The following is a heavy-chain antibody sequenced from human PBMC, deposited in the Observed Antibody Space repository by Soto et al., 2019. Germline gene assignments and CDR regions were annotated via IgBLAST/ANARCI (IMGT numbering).Heavy chain of an antibody. V-gene: IGHV4-39*01. CDR3: ARHIQSYCDFWSGYPEIIDY. D-gene: IGHD3-3*01. CDR1: GGSISSSSYY. J-gene: IGHJ4*02. Sequence: QLQLQESGPGLVKPSETLSLTCTVSGGSISSSSYYWGWIRQPPGKGLEWIGSIYYSGSTYYNPSLKSRVTISVDTSKNQFSLKLSSVTAADTAVYYCARHIQSYCDFWSGYPEIIDYWGQGTLVTVSS. CDR2: IYYSGST.